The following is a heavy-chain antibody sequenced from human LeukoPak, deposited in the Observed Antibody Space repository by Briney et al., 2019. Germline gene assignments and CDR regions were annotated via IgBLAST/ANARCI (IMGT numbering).Heavy chain of an antibody. V-gene: IGHV3-48*01. J-gene: IGHJ5*02. CDR1: GFTFSSYS. D-gene: IGHD4-17*01. Sequence: GGSLRLSCAASGFTFSSYSMNWVRQAPGKGLEWVSYISSSLSTIYYADSVKGRFTISRDNAKNSLYLQMNSLRAEDTAVYYCARDWGDYGDLNPSWGQGTLVTVSS. CDR3: ARDWGDYGDLNPS. CDR2: ISSSLSTI.